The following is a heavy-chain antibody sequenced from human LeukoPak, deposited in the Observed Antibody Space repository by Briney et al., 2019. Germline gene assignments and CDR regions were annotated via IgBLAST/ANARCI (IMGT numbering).Heavy chain of an antibody. CDR3: VRDRDTGAYAAGFDY. Sequence: MPGGSLRLSCAASGFTFSTYSMNWVRQAPGKGLEWVSSIDRSSTYIYYADSVKGRFTISRDNARNSLYLQMNSLTVEDTAVYYCVRDRDTGAYAAGFDYWGQGTLATVSS. V-gene: IGHV3-21*06. CDR1: GFTFSTYS. J-gene: IGHJ4*02. CDR2: IDRSSTYI. D-gene: IGHD6-13*01.